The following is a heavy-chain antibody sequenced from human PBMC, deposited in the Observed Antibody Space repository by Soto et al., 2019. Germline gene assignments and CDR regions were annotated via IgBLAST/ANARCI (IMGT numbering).Heavy chain of an antibody. D-gene: IGHD2-15*01. CDR2: INPIFGTT. Sequence: SGKVSCKASGHTFTGYYMHWVRQAPGQGLEWMGGINPIFGTTNYAQKFQGRVTITRDKSTSTAYMELSSLRSEDTAVYYCARESRYCSGGSCYFLPGIDYWGQGTLVTVSS. CDR3: ARESRYCSGGSCYFLPGIDY. J-gene: IGHJ4*02. CDR1: GHTFTGYY. V-gene: IGHV1-69*05.